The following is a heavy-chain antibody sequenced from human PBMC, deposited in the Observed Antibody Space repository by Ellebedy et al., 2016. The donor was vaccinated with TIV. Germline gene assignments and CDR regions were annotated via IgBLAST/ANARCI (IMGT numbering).Heavy chain of an antibody. Sequence: SETLSLXXTVSGGSISSYYWSWIRQPPGKGLEWIGYIYYSGSTNYNPSLKSRVTISVDTSKNQFSLKLSSVTAADTAVYYCARAPKGGYCSSSSCRDQNWFDPWGQGTLVTVSS. CDR1: GGSISSYY. CDR2: IYYSGST. V-gene: IGHV4-59*01. D-gene: IGHD2-15*01. J-gene: IGHJ5*02. CDR3: ARAPKGGYCSSSSCRDQNWFDP.